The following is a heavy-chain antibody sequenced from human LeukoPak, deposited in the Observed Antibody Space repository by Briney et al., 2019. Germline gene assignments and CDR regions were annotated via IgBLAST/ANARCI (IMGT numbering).Heavy chain of an antibody. D-gene: IGHD6-13*01. CDR1: GFTFSSYW. V-gene: IGHV3-7*01. Sequence: GGSLRLSCAASGFTFSSYWMSWVRQAPGKGLEWVANIKQDGSEKYYVDSVKGRFTISRDNAKNSLYLQMNSLRAEDTAVYYCARASLLYSSSWYQIRNAFDIWGQGTMVTVSS. CDR3: ARASLLYSSSWYQIRNAFDI. CDR2: IKQDGSEK. J-gene: IGHJ3*02.